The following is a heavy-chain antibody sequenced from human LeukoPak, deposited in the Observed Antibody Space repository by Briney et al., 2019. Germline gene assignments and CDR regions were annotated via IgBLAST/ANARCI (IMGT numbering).Heavy chain of an antibody. Sequence: PGGSLRLSCAASGFTFSDYYMSWIRQAPGKGLEWVSYISSSGSTIYYADSVKGRLTISRDNAKNSLYLQMNSLRAEDTAVYYCARDQSKVHGSYPGFDPWGQGTLVTVSS. CDR2: ISSSGSTI. D-gene: IGHD1-26*01. CDR3: ARDQSKVHGSYPGFDP. J-gene: IGHJ5*02. V-gene: IGHV3-11*01. CDR1: GFTFSDYY.